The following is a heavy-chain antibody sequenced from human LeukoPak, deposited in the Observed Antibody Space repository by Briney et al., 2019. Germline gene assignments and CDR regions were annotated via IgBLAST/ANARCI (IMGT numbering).Heavy chain of an antibody. J-gene: IGHJ4*02. V-gene: IGHV4-31*03. CDR3: ARDRADGSGSYYFDY. Sequence: SQTLSLTCTVSGGSISSGGYYWSWIRQHPGKGLEWIGYIYYSGSTYYNPSLKSRVTISVDTSKNQFSLKLSSVTAADTAVYYCARDRADGSGSYYFDYWGQGTLVTVPS. CDR2: IYYSGST. CDR1: GGSISSGGYY. D-gene: IGHD3-10*01.